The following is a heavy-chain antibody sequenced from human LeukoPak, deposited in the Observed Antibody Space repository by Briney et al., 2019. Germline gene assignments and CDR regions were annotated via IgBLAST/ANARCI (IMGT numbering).Heavy chain of an antibody. CDR2: ITWNSGSI. D-gene: IGHD3-10*01. CDR3: VKSGSYSSPYYFDY. J-gene: IGHJ4*02. Sequence: GRSLRLSCAASGFTFDNYAMYWVRQAPGKGLEWVSGITWNSGSIDYADSVKGRFTISRDNANNSLYLQMNSLRPEDMALYYCVKSGSYSSPYYFDYWGQGTLVTVSS. V-gene: IGHV3-9*03. CDR1: GFTFDNYA.